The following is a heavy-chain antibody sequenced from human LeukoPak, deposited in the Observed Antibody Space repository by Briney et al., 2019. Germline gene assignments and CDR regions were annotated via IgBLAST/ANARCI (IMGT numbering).Heavy chain of an antibody. Sequence: SETLSLTCAVYGGSFSGYYWSWIRQPPGKGLEGIGEINHSGSTNYNPSLKSRVTISVDTSKNQFSLKLSSVTAADAAVYYCARDRRVLRYFDWLFLYYFDYWGQGTLVTVSS. CDR3: ARDRRVLRYFDWLFLYYFDY. J-gene: IGHJ4*02. CDR2: INHSGST. CDR1: GGSFSGYY. D-gene: IGHD3-9*01. V-gene: IGHV4-34*01.